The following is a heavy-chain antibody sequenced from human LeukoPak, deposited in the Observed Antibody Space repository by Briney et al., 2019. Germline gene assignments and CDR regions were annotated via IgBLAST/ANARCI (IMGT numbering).Heavy chain of an antibody. V-gene: IGHV1-2*06. D-gene: IGHD3-22*01. Sequence: ASVKVSCKASGYTFTGYYMHWVRQAPGQGLEWMGRINPNSGGTKYAQKFQGRVSMTRDTSISTAYMELSRLRSDDTAVYYCARGGPRYYDSSGYANPPFGYWGQGTLVTVSS. CDR1: GYTFTGYY. CDR2: INPNSGGT. CDR3: ARGGPRYYDSSGYANPPFGY. J-gene: IGHJ4*02.